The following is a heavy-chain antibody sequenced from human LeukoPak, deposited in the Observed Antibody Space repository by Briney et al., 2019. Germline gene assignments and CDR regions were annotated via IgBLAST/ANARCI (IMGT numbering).Heavy chain of an antibody. Sequence: GGSLRLSCAASGFTFSSYGMHWVRQAPGKGLEWVAFIRYDGSNKYYADSVKGRFTISRDNSKNTLYLQMNSLRAEDTAVYYCARASGYSYGYSGSLDYWGQGTLVTVSS. V-gene: IGHV3-30*02. D-gene: IGHD5-18*01. CDR3: ARASGYSYGYSGSLDY. CDR2: IRYDGSNK. J-gene: IGHJ4*02. CDR1: GFTFSSYG.